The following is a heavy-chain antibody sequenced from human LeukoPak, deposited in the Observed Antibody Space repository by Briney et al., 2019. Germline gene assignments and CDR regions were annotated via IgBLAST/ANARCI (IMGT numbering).Heavy chain of an antibody. CDR2: NNHSGST. Sequence: GSLRLSLAASGFTFSNYCMRWIRQPPGKGLELIWENNHSGSTNYNPSLKSRVTISVDTSKNQFSLKLSSVTAADTAVYYCARVADDYYYYYMDVWGKGTTVTVSS. CDR1: GFTFSNYC. CDR3: ARVADDYYYYYMDV. J-gene: IGHJ6*03. V-gene: IGHV4-34*01.